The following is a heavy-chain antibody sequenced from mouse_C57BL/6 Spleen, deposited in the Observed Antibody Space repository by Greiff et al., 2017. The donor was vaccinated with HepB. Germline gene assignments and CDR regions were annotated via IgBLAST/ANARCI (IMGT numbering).Heavy chain of an antibody. V-gene: IGHV3-6*01. CDR2: ISYDGSN. CDR1: GYSITSGYY. CDR3: ARVGYYVDY. J-gene: IGHJ2*01. D-gene: IGHD2-14*01. Sequence: EVQRVESGPGLVKPSQSLSLTCSVTGYSITSGYYWNWIRQFPGNKLEWMGYISYDGSNNYNPSLKNRISITRDTTKNQFFLKLNSVTTEDTATYYCARVGYYVDYWGQGTTLTVSS.